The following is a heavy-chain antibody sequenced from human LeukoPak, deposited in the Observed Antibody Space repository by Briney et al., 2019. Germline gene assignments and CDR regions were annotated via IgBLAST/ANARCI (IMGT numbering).Heavy chain of an antibody. CDR1: GGSISSGGYY. CDR2: FYHSGST. Sequence: SQTLSLTCTVSGGSISSGGYYWSWIRQPPGKGLEWIGYFYHSGSTYYNPSLKSRVTISVDRSKNQFSLKLSSVTAADTAVYYCAREGYSSGWRLDYWGQGTLVTVSS. V-gene: IGHV4-30-2*01. CDR3: AREGYSSGWRLDY. D-gene: IGHD6-19*01. J-gene: IGHJ4*02.